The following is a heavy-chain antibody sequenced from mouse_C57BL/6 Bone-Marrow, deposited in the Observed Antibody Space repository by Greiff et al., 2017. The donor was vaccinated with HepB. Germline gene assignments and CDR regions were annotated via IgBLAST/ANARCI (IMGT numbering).Heavy chain of an antibody. V-gene: IGHV3-8*01. Sequence: EVKLEESGPGLAKPSQTLSLTCSVTGYSITSDYWNWIRKFPGNKLEYMGYISYSGSTYYNPSLKSRISITRDTSKNPYYLQLNSVTTEDTSTYCCARWDYDGYYFDYWGQGTTLTVSS. J-gene: IGHJ2*01. D-gene: IGHD2-4*01. CDR2: ISYSGST. CDR3: ARWDYDGYYFDY. CDR1: GYSITSDY.